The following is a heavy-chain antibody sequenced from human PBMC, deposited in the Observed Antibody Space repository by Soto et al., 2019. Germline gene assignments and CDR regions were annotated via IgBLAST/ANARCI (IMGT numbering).Heavy chain of an antibody. J-gene: IGHJ4*02. CDR2: ISSSSTFI. V-gene: IGHV3-21*01. CDR3: ARVSQYLLLRPEYLDF. Sequence: GSLRLSCAASGFTLSSHNMNWVRQAPGKGLEWVSSISSSSTFIYYSDSVKGRFTISRDNAKNSLYLQMNSLRTEDTAVYYCARVSQYLLLRPEYLDFWGQGALVTVSS. CDR1: GFTLSSHN. D-gene: IGHD3-10*01.